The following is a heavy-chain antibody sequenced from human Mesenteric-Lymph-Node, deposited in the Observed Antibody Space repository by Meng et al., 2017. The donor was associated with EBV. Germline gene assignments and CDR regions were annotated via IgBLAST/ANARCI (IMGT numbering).Heavy chain of an antibody. CDR2: IYWDDDE. CDR1: GFSLTTSGVR. D-gene: IGHD5-12*01. J-gene: IGHJ4*02. CDR3: AHRRREDTGYHSAFHY. Sequence: QITLKESGPTLVKPTQTLTLACSFSGFSLTTSGVRVGWVRQPPGKALEWLALIYWDDDERYSPSLKNRLTVTKDTSKNQVVLTMTNMDPADTGTYYCAHRRREDTGYHSAFHYWGPGILVTVYS. V-gene: IGHV2-5*02.